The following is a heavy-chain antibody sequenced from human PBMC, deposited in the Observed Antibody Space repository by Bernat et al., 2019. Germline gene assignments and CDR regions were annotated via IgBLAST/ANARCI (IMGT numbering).Heavy chain of an antibody. CDR2: TYYRSKWYN. D-gene: IGHD6-19*01. CDR1: GDSVSSKIVV. Sequence: SGDSVSSKIVVWNWIRQSPSRGLECLVRTYYRSKWYNDYAESLKSRITINPDTSKNQFSLQLNSVTPEDTAVYYCARHVEVAGTYWYFDVWGRGTLV. V-gene: IGHV6-1*01. CDR3: ARHVEVAGTYWYFDV. J-gene: IGHJ2*01.